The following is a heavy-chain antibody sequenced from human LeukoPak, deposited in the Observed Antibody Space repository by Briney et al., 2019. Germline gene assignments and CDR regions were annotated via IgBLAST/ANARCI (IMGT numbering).Heavy chain of an antibody. CDR1: GGTFSSYA. D-gene: IGHD2-21*01. CDR3: ARQASDYYRYYYGMDV. Sequence: ASVKVSCKASGGTFSSYAISWVRQAPGQGLEWMGGIIPILGTANYAQKFQGRVTITADESTSTAYMELSSLRSEDTAVYYCARQASDYYRYYYGMDVWGQGTTVTVSS. V-gene: IGHV1-69*01. J-gene: IGHJ6*02. CDR2: IIPILGTA.